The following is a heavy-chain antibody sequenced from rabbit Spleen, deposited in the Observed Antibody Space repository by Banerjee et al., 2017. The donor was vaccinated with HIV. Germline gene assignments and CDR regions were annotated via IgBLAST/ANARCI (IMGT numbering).Heavy chain of an antibody. CDR1: GFTISSSDY. V-gene: IGHV1S45*01. D-gene: IGHD8-1*01. CDR3: ARDTASSFSSYGMDL. J-gene: IGHJ6*01. CDR2: IYGGSGGST. Sequence: QKQLVESRGGLVQPEGSLTLTCTASGFTISSSDYMCWVRQAPGKGLEWIACIYGGSGGSTYYASWAKGRFTISKTSSTTVTLQMTSLTAADTATYFCARDTASSFSSYGMDLWGPGTLVTVS.